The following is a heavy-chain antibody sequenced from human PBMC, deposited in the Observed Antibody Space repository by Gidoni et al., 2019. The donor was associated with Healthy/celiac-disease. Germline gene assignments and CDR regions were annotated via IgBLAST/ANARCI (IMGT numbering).Heavy chain of an antibody. D-gene: IGHD3-10*01. CDR1: GGSISSGGYY. V-gene: IGHV4-31*03. CDR3: ARDRREWFGELLNNWFDP. J-gene: IGHJ5*02. CDR2: IYYSGST. Sequence: QVQLQESGPGLVKPSQTLSLTCTVSGGSISSGGYYWSWIRQHPGKGLEWIGYIYYSGSTYYNPSLKSRVTISVDTSKNQFSLKLSSVTAADTAVYYCARDRREWFGELLNNWFDPWGQGTLVTVSS.